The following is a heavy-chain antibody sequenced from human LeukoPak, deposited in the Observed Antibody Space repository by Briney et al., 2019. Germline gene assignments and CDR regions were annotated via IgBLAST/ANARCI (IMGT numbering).Heavy chain of an antibody. CDR1: GGSFSGYY. V-gene: IGHV4-34*01. CDR2: INHSGST. CDR3: ARGLSELDGDY. J-gene: IGHJ4*02. D-gene: IGHD6-13*01. Sequence: PSETLSLTCAVYGGSFSGYYWSWIRQPPGKGLEWIGEINHSGSTNYNPSLKSRVTISVDTSKNQFSLKLSSVTAADTAVYYCARGLSELDGDYWGQGTLVTVSS.